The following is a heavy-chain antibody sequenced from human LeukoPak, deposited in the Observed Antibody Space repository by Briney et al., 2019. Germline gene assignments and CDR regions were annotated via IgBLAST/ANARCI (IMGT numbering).Heavy chain of an antibody. Sequence: GGSLRLSCAASGFTFSAYAMRWVRQAPGKGLEWVSAISGSGDTTYYADSVKGRFTISRDNSKNTLYLQMSSLRVDDTAVYYCAKRYGSGNYGDDYLGQGTLVTVSS. V-gene: IGHV3-23*01. CDR3: AKRYGSGNYGDDY. J-gene: IGHJ4*02. CDR1: GFTFSAYA. D-gene: IGHD3-10*01. CDR2: ISGSGDTT.